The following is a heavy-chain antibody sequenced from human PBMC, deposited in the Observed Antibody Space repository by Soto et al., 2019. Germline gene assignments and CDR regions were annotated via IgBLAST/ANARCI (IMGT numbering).Heavy chain of an antibody. V-gene: IGHV4-59*12. CDR2: IFYSGST. D-gene: IGHD2-8*01. CDR3: GRIEPPLMLAWFDP. Sequence: QVQLQESGPGLVKPSETLSLTCTLSGASISDNYWSWIRQPPGKGLEWIGYIFYSGSTNYNPSLEGPGTLPKATPQDRVSLWLNSGAAAEPAVYYFGRIEPPLMLAWFDPWGQGTLVTVSS. CDR1: GASISDNY. J-gene: IGHJ5*02.